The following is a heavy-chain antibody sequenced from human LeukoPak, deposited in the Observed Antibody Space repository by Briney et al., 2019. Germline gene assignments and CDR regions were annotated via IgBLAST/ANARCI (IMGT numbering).Heavy chain of an antibody. J-gene: IGHJ6*02. CDR2: IYYGGST. V-gene: IGHV4-59*01. D-gene: IGHD3-3*01. CDR1: GGSISSYY. CDR3: ARDANPYYDFWSGYQSYYYYGMDV. Sequence: SETLSLTCTVSGGSISSYYWSWIRQPPGKGLEWIGYIYYGGSTNYNPSLKSRVTISVDTSKNQFSLKLSSVTAADTAVYYCARDANPYYDFWSGYQSYYYYGMDVWGQGTTVTVSS.